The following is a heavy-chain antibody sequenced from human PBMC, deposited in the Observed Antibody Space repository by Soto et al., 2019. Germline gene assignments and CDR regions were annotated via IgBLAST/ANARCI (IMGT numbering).Heavy chain of an antibody. V-gene: IGHV4-30-4*01. Sequence: LSLTCTVSGGSISSGDYYWSWIRRPPGKGLEWIGYIYYSGSTYYNPSLKSRVTISVDTSKNQFSLKLSSVTAADTAVYYCARGFDFWSGYWGFDPWGQGTLVTVSS. CDR2: IYYSGST. J-gene: IGHJ5*02. D-gene: IGHD3-3*01. CDR3: ARGFDFWSGYWGFDP. CDR1: GGSISSGDYY.